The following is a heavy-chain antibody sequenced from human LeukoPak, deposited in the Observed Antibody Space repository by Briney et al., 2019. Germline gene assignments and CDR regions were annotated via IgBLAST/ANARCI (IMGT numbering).Heavy chain of an antibody. J-gene: IGHJ4*02. CDR2: IGAYNGNT. CDR3: ARDSGEQYQRRFTVDTAMDPFDY. Sequence: ASVKVSCKASGGTFSSYAISWVRQAPGQGLEWMGWIGAYNGNTNYAQKLQGRVTMTTDTSTSTAYMELRSLRSDDTAVYYCARDSGEQYQRRFTVDTAMDPFDYWGQGTLVTVSS. CDR1: GGTFSSYA. D-gene: IGHD5-18*01. V-gene: IGHV1-18*01.